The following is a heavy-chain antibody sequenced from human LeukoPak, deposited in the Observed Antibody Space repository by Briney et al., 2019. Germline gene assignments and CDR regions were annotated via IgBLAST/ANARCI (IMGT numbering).Heavy chain of an antibody. D-gene: IGHD3-10*01. Sequence: PSETLSLTCTVSGGSISSSSYYWSWIRQPPGKGLEWIGYIYYSGSTNYNPSLKSRVTISVDTSKNQFSLKLSSVTAADTAVYYCAREGYGSGSSYWGQGTLVTVSS. CDR3: AREGYGSGSSY. J-gene: IGHJ4*02. CDR2: IYYSGST. V-gene: IGHV4-61*01. CDR1: GGSISSSSYY.